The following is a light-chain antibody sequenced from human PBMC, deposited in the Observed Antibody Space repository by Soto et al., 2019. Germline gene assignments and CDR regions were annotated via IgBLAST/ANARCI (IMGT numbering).Light chain of an antibody. V-gene: IGKV4-1*01. CDR1: QSVLYSSNNKNY. CDR3: QQYYSTPLYT. CDR2: WAS. J-gene: IGKJ2*01. Sequence: DIVMTQSPDSLAVSLGERATINCKSSQSVLYSSNNKNYLAWYQQKPGQPPKLLIYWASTRESGVPDRFSGSGSETDFTLTIRSLQAEDVAVSYCQQYYSTPLYTFGQGTKLEIK.